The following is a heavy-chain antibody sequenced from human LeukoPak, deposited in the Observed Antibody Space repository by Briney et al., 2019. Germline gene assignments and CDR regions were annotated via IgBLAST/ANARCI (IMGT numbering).Heavy chain of an antibody. D-gene: IGHD3-3*01. V-gene: IGHV3-43*01. CDR1: GFTFEEYS. CDR3: GKDIEHYDFWNGYEY. CDR2: TRWDGGMT. J-gene: IGHJ4*02. Sequence: GGSLRLSCAASGFTFEEYSMQWVRRPPGKGLEWVAVTRWDGGMTYYADSVKGRFTISRDNSEKSVYLQMNSLRTEDTAFYYCGKDIEHYDFWNGYEYRGQGTLVTVSS.